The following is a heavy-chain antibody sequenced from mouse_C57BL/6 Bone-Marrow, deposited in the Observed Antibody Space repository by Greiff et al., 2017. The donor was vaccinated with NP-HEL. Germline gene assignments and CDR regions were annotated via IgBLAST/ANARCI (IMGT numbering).Heavy chain of an antibody. J-gene: IGHJ2*01. Sequence: QVQLKQSGAELARPGASVKMSCKASGYTFTSYTMHWVKQRPGQGLEWIGYINPSSGYTKYNQKFKDKATLTAEQSSSTAYMPLSSLTSEDSAFYYCALPYYSNYEVNFDYWGQGTTLTVSS. D-gene: IGHD2-5*01. CDR3: ALPYYSNYEVNFDY. V-gene: IGHV1-4*01. CDR1: GYTFTSYT. CDR2: INPSSGYT.